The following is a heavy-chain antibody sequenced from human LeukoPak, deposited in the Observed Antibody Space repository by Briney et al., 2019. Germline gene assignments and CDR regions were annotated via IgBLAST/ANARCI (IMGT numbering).Heavy chain of an antibody. CDR1: RFTSLSYL. CDR3: ARDDCSSLSCYHNWFDP. V-gene: IGHV3-7*01. D-gene: IGHD2-2*01. CDR2: IMQDGSEK. J-gene: IGHJ5*02. Sequence: PGGSLRHSCAPPRFTSLSYLTRSVRPAPEEGLDRGANIMQDGSEKYYVDSVKGRFTISRDNAKNSLYLQMNSLRAEDTAVYYCARDDCSSLSCYHNWFDPWGQGTLVTVSS.